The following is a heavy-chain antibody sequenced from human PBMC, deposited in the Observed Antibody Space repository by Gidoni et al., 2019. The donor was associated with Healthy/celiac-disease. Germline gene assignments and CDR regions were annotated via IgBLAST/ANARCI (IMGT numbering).Heavy chain of an antibody. Sequence: QVQLVASGGGVVEPGRSLRLSCAASGFTFSSYGMHWVRQAPGQGLGWVAVISYDGSNKYYADAVKGRFTISRDNSKNTLYLQMNSLRAEDTAVYYCAKMRTIFGVVPKYGMDVWGQGTTVTVSS. CDR3: AKMRTIFGVVPKYGMDV. J-gene: IGHJ6*02. CDR1: GFTFSSYG. V-gene: IGHV3-30*18. CDR2: ISYDGSNK. D-gene: IGHD3-3*01.